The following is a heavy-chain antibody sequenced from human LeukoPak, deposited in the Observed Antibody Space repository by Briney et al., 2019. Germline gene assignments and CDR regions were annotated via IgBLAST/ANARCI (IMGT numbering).Heavy chain of an antibody. D-gene: IGHD6-19*01. CDR1: GGSISSYY. J-gene: IGHJ5*02. CDR2: IYYSGST. CDR3: ARAASIAVADS. Sequence: KSSETLSLTCTVSGGSISSYYWSWIRQPPGKGLEWIGYIYYSGSTNYNPSLKSRVTISVDTSKNQFSLKLSSVTAADTAVYYCARAASIAVADSWGQGTLVTVSS. V-gene: IGHV4-59*12.